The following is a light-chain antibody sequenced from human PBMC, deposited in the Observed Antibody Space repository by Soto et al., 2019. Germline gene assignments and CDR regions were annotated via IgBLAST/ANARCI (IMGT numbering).Light chain of an antibody. CDR3: QQYNNWPT. Sequence: EIVLTQSPGTLSLSPGERATLSCMASQSVSSTYLAWYRHKPGQAPRLLIYGASTRATGIPARFSGSGSGTEFTLTISSLQSEDFAVYYCQQYNNWPTFGQGTKVDI. V-gene: IGKV3-15*01. CDR2: GAS. J-gene: IGKJ1*01. CDR1: QSVSST.